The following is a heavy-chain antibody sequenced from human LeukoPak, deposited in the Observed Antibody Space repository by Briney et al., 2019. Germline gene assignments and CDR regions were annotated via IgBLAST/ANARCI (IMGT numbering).Heavy chain of an antibody. CDR2: ITASGGNT. D-gene: IGHD5-18*01. CDR1: GFTFSSYA. Sequence: GGSLRLSCAASGFTFSSYAMGWVRQAPGKGLEWVSAITASGGNTYYADSVKGRFTISRDNSKNTLYLQVNSLRAEDTAVYYCAKGNGYRYGRYYFDYWGQGTLVTVSS. J-gene: IGHJ4*02. V-gene: IGHV3-23*01. CDR3: AKGNGYRYGRYYFDY.